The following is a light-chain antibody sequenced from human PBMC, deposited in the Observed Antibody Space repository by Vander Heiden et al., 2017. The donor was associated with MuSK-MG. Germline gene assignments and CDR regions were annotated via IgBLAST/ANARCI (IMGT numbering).Light chain of an antibody. V-gene: IGKV3-20*01. CDR1: QSVSSSY. CDR3: QQYCSSPQIT. J-gene: IGKJ5*01. Sequence: EIVLTQSPGTLSFSPGERATLSCRASQSVSSSYLAWYQQKPGQAPRLLIYGASSRATGIPDRFSGSGSGTDFTLTISRLEPEDFAVYYCQQYCSSPQITFGQGTRLEIK. CDR2: GAS.